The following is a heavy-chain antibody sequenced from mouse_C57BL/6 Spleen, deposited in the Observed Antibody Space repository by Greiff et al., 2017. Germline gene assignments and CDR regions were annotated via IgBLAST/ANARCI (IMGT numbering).Heavy chain of an antibody. CDR1: GYTFTSYW. Sequence: QVQLQQSGAELVKPGASVKLSCKASGYTFTSYWMHWVKQRPGRGLEWIGRIAPNSGGTTYNEKFKSKATLTVDQPSSTAYMQLSSLTSEDTAVYYGARSEYGYDWFAYWGQGDLVTVSA. CDR2: IAPNSGGT. CDR3: ARSEYGYDWFAY. D-gene: IGHD2-2*01. V-gene: IGHV1-72*01. J-gene: IGHJ3*01.